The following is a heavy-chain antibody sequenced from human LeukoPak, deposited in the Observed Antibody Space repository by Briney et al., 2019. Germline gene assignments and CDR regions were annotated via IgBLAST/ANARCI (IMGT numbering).Heavy chain of an antibody. CDR2: ISSSGSTI. J-gene: IGHJ4*02. CDR3: ARGRSGLLPHMIDY. V-gene: IGHV3-11*04. D-gene: IGHD3-22*01. Sequence: PGGSLRLSCAASGFTFSDYYMSWIRQAPGKGLEWVSYISSSGSTIYYADSVEGRFTISRGNAKNSLYLQMNSLRAEDTAVYYCARGRSGLLPHMIDYWGQGTLVTVSS. CDR1: GFTFSDYY.